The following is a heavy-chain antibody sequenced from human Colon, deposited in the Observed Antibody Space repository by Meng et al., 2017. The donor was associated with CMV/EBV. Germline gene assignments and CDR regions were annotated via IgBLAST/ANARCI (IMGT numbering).Heavy chain of an antibody. V-gene: IGHV3-30*02. Sequence: GESLKISCAAPGFTFSSYGMHWVRQAPGKGLEWVAFIRDDGSNKYYADSVKGRFTISRDNSKNTLYLQMNSLRAEDTAVYYCATWTLISQVNYYFDYWGQGTLVTVSS. D-gene: IGHD1-1*01. CDR3: ATWTLISQVNYYFDY. CDR1: GFTFSSYG. CDR2: IRDDGSNK. J-gene: IGHJ4*02.